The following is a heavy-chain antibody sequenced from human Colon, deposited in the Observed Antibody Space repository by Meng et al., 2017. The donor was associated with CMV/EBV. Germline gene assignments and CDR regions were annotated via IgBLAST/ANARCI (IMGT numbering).Heavy chain of an antibody. V-gene: IGHV3-23*01. D-gene: IGHD1-1*01. CDR2: ISDRGGTT. CDR1: GFSFNSYA. Sequence: GESLKISCAASGFSFNSYAMNWVRQAPGKGLEWVSGISDRGGTTYYDDSVRGRFIISRDYSERTLSLQMNSLRAEDTAVYYCARDWVPHGMDVWGQGTTVTVSS. J-gene: IGHJ6*02. CDR3: ARDWVPHGMDV.